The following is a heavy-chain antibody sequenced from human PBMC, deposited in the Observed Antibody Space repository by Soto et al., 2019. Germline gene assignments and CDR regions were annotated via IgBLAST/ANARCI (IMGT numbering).Heavy chain of an antibody. CDR2: IVPVFPSV. J-gene: IGHJ2*01. CDR1: GGAFNNYA. CDR3: ARVGPPSPSVIWFFDL. Sequence: SVKVSCKASGGAFNNYAIYWVRQAPGQGLEWLGTIVPVFPSVYYAPRFQGRLTITADGSTTTVYMELSSLTSEDTAVYYCARVGPPSPSVIWFFDLWGRGTLVTVSS. D-gene: IGHD2-21*01. V-gene: IGHV1-69*13.